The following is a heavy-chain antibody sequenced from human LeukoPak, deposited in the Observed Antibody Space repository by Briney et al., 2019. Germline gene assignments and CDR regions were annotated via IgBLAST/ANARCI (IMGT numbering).Heavy chain of an antibody. J-gene: IGHJ4*02. CDR3: ARVGALSSSWLLY. Sequence: GGSLRLSCSASGFTFRSYEMNWVRQAPGKGLEWVSSISSGARTIYYTDSVKGRFTISRDNAKNSLYLQMNSLRVEDTAVYYCARVGALSSSWLLYWGQGTLVTVSS. D-gene: IGHD6-13*01. CDR1: GFTFRSYE. CDR2: ISSGARTI. V-gene: IGHV3-48*03.